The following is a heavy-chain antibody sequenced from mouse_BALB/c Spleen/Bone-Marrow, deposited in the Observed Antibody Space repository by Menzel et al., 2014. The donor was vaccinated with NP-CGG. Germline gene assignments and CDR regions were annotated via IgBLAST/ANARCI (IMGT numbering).Heavy chain of an antibody. J-gene: IGHJ2*01. Sequence: EVKVVESGGGLVQPGGSLKLSCAASGFTFSSYGMSWVRQTPDKRLELVATINSNGGSTYYPDSVKGRFTISRDTAKNTLYLQMSSLKSEETAMYYCVRGNYGNYVGYFDFWGQGTTLTVSS. CDR2: INSNGGST. CDR3: VRGNYGNYVGYFDF. D-gene: IGHD2-1*01. V-gene: IGHV5-6-3*01. CDR1: GFTFSSYG.